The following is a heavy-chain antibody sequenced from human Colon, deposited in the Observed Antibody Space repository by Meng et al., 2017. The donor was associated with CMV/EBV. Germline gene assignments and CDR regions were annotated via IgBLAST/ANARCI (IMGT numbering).Heavy chain of an antibody. Sequence: ETLSLTCAASGFTFSSYWMSWVRQAPGKGLEWVANIKQDGSEKYYVDSVKGRFTISRDNAKNSLYLQMNSLRAEDTAVYYCARIFGHAAGHYYHALDVWGQGTTVTVSS. CDR3: ARIFGHAAGHYYHALDV. J-gene: IGHJ6*02. V-gene: IGHV3-7*01. CDR1: GFTFSSYW. CDR2: IKQDGSEK. D-gene: IGHD3-3*01.